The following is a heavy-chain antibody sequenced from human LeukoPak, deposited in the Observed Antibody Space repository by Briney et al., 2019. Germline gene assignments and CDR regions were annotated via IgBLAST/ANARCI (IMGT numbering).Heavy chain of an antibody. CDR2: IYYSGST. CDR1: GGSISSSSYY. Sequence: SETLSLTCTVSGGSISSSSYYWGWIRQPPGKGLEWIGSIYYSGSTYYHPSLKSRVTISVDTSKNQFSLKLSSVTAADTAVYYCASGDQMVQGVIIHWGQGTLVTVSS. D-gene: IGHD3-10*01. CDR3: ASGDQMVQGVIIH. V-gene: IGHV4-39*01. J-gene: IGHJ4*02.